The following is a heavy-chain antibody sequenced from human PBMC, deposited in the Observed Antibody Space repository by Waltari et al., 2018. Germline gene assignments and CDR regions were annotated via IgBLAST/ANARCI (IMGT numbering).Heavy chain of an antibody. V-gene: IGHV4-38-2*01. Sequence: QVQLQESGPGLVKPSETLSLTCAVSVYSISSGYYWGWIRQPPGKGLEWIGSIYHSGSTYYNPSLKSRVTISVDTSKNQFSLKLSSVTAADTAVYYCARKDGGSGGGWYFDLWGRGTLVTVSS. D-gene: IGHD2-15*01. CDR2: IYHSGST. J-gene: IGHJ2*01. CDR1: VYSISSGYY. CDR3: ARKDGGSGGGWYFDL.